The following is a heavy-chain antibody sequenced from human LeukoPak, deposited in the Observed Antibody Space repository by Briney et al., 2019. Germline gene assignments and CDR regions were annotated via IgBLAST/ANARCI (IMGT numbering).Heavy chain of an antibody. J-gene: IGHJ2*01. Sequence: SQTLSLTCTVSGGSISSGGYYWSWIRQHPGKGLEWIGYIYYSGSTYYNPSLKSRVTISVDTSKNQFSLKLSSVTAADTAVYYCTRVHTVEVFRYWYFDLWGRGTLVTVSS. D-gene: IGHD4-17*01. CDR3: TRVHTVEVFRYWYFDL. CDR2: IYYSGST. V-gene: IGHV4-31*03. CDR1: GGSISSGGYY.